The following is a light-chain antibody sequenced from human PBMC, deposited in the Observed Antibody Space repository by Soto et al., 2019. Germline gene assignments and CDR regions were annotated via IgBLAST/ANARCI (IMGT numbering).Light chain of an antibody. V-gene: IGLV2-23*02. CDR3: CSYAGTLYG. J-gene: IGLJ1*01. Sequence: QSALTQPASVSGSPGQSITISCTGTSSDVGSYNLVSWYQQHPGKAPKLMIYEVSKRPSGVSNRFSSSKSGNTASLTISGLQAEDEADYYCCSYAGTLYGFGTGTKVTVL. CDR1: SSDVGSYNL. CDR2: EVS.